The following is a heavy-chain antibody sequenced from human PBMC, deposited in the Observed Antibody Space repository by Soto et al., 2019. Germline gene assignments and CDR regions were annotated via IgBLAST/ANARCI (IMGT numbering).Heavy chain of an antibody. J-gene: IGHJ4*02. CDR2: IKGDGSEK. CDR1: GITFRTYW. D-gene: IGHD6-6*01. CDR3: ATSLI. Sequence: EVQLVESGGGLVQPGGSLRLSCTASGITFRTYWMNWVRQAPGKGLEWVASIKGDGSEKYYVDPVKGRFSISRDNARNSLYLQMNSLRAEDTAVYYCATSLIRGQGALVTVSS. V-gene: IGHV3-7*01.